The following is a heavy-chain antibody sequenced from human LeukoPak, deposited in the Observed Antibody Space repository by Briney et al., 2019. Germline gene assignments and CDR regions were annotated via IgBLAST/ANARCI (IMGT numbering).Heavy chain of an antibody. D-gene: IGHD4-17*01. Sequence: PGGSLRLSCAASGFTFSSYSMNWVRQAPGKGLEWVSSISSSSSYIHYADSVKGRFTISRDNAKNSLYLQMNSLRAEDTAVYYCARVTDYGDYLDAFDIWGQGTMVTVSS. CDR2: ISSSSSYI. CDR1: GFTFSSYS. J-gene: IGHJ3*02. CDR3: ARVTDYGDYLDAFDI. V-gene: IGHV3-21*01.